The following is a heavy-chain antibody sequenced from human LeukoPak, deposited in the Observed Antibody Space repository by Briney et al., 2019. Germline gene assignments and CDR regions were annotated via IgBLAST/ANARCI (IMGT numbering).Heavy chain of an antibody. CDR1: GGSFSGYY. CDR3: ARGAVGRYYYGSGSYYNGNYYYGMDV. CDR2: INHSGST. Sequence: NPSETLSLTCAVYGGSFSGYYWSWIRQPPGKGLEWIGEINHSGSTNYNPSLKSRVTISVDTSKNQFSLKLSSVTAADTAVYYCARGAVGRYYYGSGSYYNGNYYYGMDVWGQGTTVTVSS. J-gene: IGHJ6*02. V-gene: IGHV4-34*01. D-gene: IGHD3-10*01.